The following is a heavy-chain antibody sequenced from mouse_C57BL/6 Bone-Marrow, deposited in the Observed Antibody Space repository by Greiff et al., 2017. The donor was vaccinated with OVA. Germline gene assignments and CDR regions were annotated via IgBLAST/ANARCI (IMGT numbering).Heavy chain of an antibody. CDR3: ARQGLLYAMDY. D-gene: IGHD1-1*02. Sequence: EVQLVVSGGDLVKPGGSLKLSCAASGFTFSSFGMSLVRHTPDTRLVWAATLSSGGSYTYYPDSVKERFTISRDNAKKTLFLQMSSLKSEDTTMYYCARQGLLYAMDYWGQGTSVTVSS. CDR1: GFTFSSFG. CDR2: LSSGGSYT. V-gene: IGHV5-6*01. J-gene: IGHJ4*01.